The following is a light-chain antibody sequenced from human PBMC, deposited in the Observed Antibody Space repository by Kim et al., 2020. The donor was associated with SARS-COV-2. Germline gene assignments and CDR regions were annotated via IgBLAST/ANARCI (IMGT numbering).Light chain of an antibody. CDR3: AAWDDSLSGPV. CDR2: SNN. Sequence: ELTQPPSASGTPGQRVTISCSGSSSNIGSDYVYWYQQLPGTAPKLVIYSNNQRPLGVPDRFSGSKSGSSASLAISGLRSEDEADYYCAAWDDSLSGPVFGGGTQLTVL. V-gene: IGLV1-47*02. J-gene: IGLJ3*02. CDR1: SSNIGSDY.